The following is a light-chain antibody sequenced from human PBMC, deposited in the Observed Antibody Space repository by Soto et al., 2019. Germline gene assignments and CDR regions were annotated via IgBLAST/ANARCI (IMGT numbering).Light chain of an antibody. J-gene: IGKJ2*01. CDR2: AAS. CDR1: QSISSY. CDR3: QKSYSTPPYT. V-gene: IGKV1-39*01. Sequence: DIQMTQSPSSLSASVGDRVTITCRASQSISSYLNWYQQKPGKDPKLLIYAASSLQSGAPSRFSGSGSGTAFTLTISSLQPEDFATYYCQKSYSTPPYTFGPGTKLEIK.